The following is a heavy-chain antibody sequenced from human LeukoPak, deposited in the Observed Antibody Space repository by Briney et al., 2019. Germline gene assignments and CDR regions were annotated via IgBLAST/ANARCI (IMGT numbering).Heavy chain of an antibody. CDR1: GGSISSYY. CDR3: ARDGGSYGAVDY. V-gene: IGHV4-59*01. CDR2: IYYSGST. D-gene: IGHD4-17*01. Sequence: SETLSLTCTLSGGSISSYYWSWIRQPPGKGLEWIGYIYYSGSTNYNPSLKSRVTISVDTSKNQFSLKLSSVTAADTAVYYCARDGGSYGAVDYWGQGTLVTVFS. J-gene: IGHJ4*02.